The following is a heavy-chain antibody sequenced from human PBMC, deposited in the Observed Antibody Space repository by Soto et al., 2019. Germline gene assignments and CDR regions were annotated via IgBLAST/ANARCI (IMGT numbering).Heavy chain of an antibody. CDR1: GFTFRSYE. Sequence: GGSLRLSCAASGFTFRSYEMNWVRQAPGKGLEWVSYISSRATGIFYADSVKGRFTISRDDANNSLYLQMNSLRGEDTAVYYCARPRAFDGYHGGYFFDLWGQGTVVTVSS. D-gene: IGHD5-12*01. V-gene: IGHV3-48*03. CDR2: ISSRATGI. J-gene: IGHJ4*01. CDR3: ARPRAFDGYHGGYFFDL.